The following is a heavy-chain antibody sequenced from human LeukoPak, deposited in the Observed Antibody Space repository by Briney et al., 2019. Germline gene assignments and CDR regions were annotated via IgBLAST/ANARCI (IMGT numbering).Heavy chain of an antibody. V-gene: IGHV4-34*01. D-gene: IGHD1-1*01. CDR2: INHSGST. Sequence: SETLSLTCTVSGGSISSYYWSWIRQPPGKGLEWIGEINHSGSTNYNPSLKSRVTISLDTSNNQFPLKLTSVTAADTAVYYCSRRTTRVYYMDVWGKGTTVTVSS. J-gene: IGHJ6*03. CDR1: GGSISSYY. CDR3: SRRTTRVYYMDV.